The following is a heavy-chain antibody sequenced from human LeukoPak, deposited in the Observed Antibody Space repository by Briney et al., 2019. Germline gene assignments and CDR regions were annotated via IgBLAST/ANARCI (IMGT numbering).Heavy chain of an antibody. V-gene: IGHV3-30*18. J-gene: IGHJ4*02. CDR3: AKATYSSGWYADY. Sequence: GRSLRLSCAASGFTFSGYGMHWVRQAPGKGLEWVAVISYDGSNKYYADSVKGRFTISRDNSKSTLYLQMNSLRAEDTAVYYCAKATYSSGWYADYWGQGTLVTVSS. CDR1: GFTFSGYG. D-gene: IGHD6-19*01. CDR2: ISYDGSNK.